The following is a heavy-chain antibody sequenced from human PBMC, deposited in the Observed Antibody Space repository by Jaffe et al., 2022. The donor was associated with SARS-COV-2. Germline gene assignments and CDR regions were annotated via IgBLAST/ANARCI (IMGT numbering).Heavy chain of an antibody. V-gene: IGHV3-7*03. D-gene: IGHD2-2*01. Sequence: EVQLVESGGGLVQPGGSLRLSCAASAFTFSSYWMSWVRQAPGKGLEWVANIKPDGSEKNYVDSVKGRFTISRDNAKNSLYLQMNSLRAGDTAVYYCAGYCGSTSCSPGYSWGQGTLVTVSS. CDR1: AFTFSSYW. J-gene: IGHJ4*02. CDR2: IKPDGSEK. CDR3: AGYCGSTSCSPGYS.